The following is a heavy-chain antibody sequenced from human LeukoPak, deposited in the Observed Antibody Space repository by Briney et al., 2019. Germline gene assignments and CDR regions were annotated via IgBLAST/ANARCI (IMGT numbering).Heavy chain of an antibody. CDR3: AKEPPRPVTTEGDSTGVTGMGDWGLY. CDR2: ISYDGSNK. CDR1: GFTFSSYG. D-gene: IGHD4-17*01. J-gene: IGHJ4*02. V-gene: IGHV3-30*18. Sequence: SGGSLRLSCAASGFTFSSYGMHWVRQAPGKGLEWVAVISYDGSNKYYADSVKGRFTISRDNSKNTLYLQMNSLRAEDTAVYYCAKEPPRPVTTEGDSTGVTGMGDWGLYWGQGTLVTVSS.